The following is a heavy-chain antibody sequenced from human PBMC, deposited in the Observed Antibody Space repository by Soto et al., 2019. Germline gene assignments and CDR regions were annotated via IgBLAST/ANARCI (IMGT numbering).Heavy chain of an antibody. CDR2: IKSKTDGGTT. CDR3: TTSYGSGRTVANHY. J-gene: IGHJ4*02. Sequence: GSLRLSCAASGFTFSNAWMNWVRQAPGKGLEWVGRIKSKTDGGTTDYAAPVKGRFTISRDDSKNTLYLQMNSLKTEDTAVYYCTTSYGSGRTVANHYWGQGTLVTVSS. V-gene: IGHV3-15*07. CDR1: GFTFSNAW. D-gene: IGHD3-10*01.